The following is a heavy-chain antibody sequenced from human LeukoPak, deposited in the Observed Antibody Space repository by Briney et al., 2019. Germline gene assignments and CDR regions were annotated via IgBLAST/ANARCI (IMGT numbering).Heavy chain of an antibody. D-gene: IGHD2-2*02. CDR2: MSYSGMI. J-gene: IGHJ3*02. CDR1: GFIFSNYD. V-gene: IGHV3-69-1*01. CDR3: ARGIGCSSTSCYRPDAFDI. Sequence: PGGSLRLSCAASGFIFSNYDMNWVRQAPGKGLEWVSHMSYSGMIYYADSMKGRFTISRDNAKNSLYLQMHSLRAEDTAVYYCARGIGCSSTSCYRPDAFDIWGQGTMVTVSS.